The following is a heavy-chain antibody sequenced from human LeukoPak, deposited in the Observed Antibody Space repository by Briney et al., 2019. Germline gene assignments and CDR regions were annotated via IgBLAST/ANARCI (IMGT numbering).Heavy chain of an antibody. CDR1: GFTFGDYA. D-gene: IGHD6-13*01. Sequence: TGGSLRLSCTASGFTFGDYAMSWFRQAPGKGLEWVGFIRSKAYGGTTEYAASVKGRFTISRDDSKLIAYLQMNSLKTEDTAVYYCACILAGTGDYWGQGALVTVSS. CDR3: ACILAGTGDY. CDR2: IRSKAYGGTT. J-gene: IGHJ4*02. V-gene: IGHV3-49*03.